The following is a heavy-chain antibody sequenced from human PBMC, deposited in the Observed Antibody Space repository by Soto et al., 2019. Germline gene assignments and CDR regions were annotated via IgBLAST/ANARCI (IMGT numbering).Heavy chain of an antibody. J-gene: IGHJ3*02. Sequence: GGSLRLSCAAPGFTFSSYSMNWVRQAPGKGLEWVSSISSSSSYIYYADSVKGRFTISRDNAKNSLYLQMNSLRAEDTAVYYCARTNYSSGFEDAFDIWGQGTMVTVSS. V-gene: IGHV3-21*01. D-gene: IGHD6-19*01. CDR3: ARTNYSSGFEDAFDI. CDR1: GFTFSSYS. CDR2: ISSSSSYI.